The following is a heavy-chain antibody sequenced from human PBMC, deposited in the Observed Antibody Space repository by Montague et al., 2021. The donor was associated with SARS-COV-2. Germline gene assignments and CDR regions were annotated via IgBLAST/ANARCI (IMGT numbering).Heavy chain of an antibody. CDR1: GFTFSSYW. J-gene: IGHJ6*02. CDR3: SGDSFWSSYYTDYYGMDV. Sequence: SLRLSCAASGFTFSSYWMSWVRQAPGKGLEWVANIKQDGSEKYYVDSVKGRFTISRDNAKNSLYLQMNSLRAEDTAVYYWSGDSFWSSYYTDYYGMDVWGQGTTVTVSS. D-gene: IGHD3-3*01. CDR2: IKQDGSEK. V-gene: IGHV3-7*01.